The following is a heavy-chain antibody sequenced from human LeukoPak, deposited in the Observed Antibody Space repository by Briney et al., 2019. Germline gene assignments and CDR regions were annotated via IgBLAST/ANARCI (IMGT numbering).Heavy chain of an antibody. D-gene: IGHD3-16*01. V-gene: IGHV1-2*02. J-gene: IGHJ3*02. CDR1: GYTFSGYY. CDR3: ATWGLHFDI. Sequence: ASVKVSCKASGYTFSGYYMHWVRQAPGQGLEWMGWINPKSGGTNEAQKFHDRVTMTRDTSIRTAYMEVSRLRSGDTAVYFCATWGLHFDIWGQGTMVIVAS. CDR2: INPKSGGT.